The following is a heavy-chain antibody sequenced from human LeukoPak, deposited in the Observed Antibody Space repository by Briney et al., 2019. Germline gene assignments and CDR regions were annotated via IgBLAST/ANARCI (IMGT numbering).Heavy chain of an antibody. CDR2: LRGDGET. CDR1: GFIFRDYA. J-gene: IGHJ4*02. Sequence: PGGSLRLSCVASGFIFRDYAMSWVRQAPAGGLEWVSSLRGDGETFYTDSVKGRFTLSRDHSRNTVYLQLNNLRVEDTAVYYCAKASWVPSADAVLWGQGTLVTVS. V-gene: IGHV3-23*01. D-gene: IGHD3-10*01. CDR3: AKASWVPSADAVL.